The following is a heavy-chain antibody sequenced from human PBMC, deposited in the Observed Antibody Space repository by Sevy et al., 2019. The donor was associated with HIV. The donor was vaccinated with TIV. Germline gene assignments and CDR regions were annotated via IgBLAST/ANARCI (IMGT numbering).Heavy chain of an antibody. CDR2: ISGSGGTK. CDR1: TVSFTNPA. J-gene: IGHJ1*01. V-gene: IGHV3-23*01. D-gene: IGHD3-22*01. Sequence: GGSLRLSCSTSTVSFTNPARSWLRQAPGKGLEWVASISGSGGTKYYAGSVRGRFSISRDDSEDTVYLQMSSLRAEDTAVYYCAKNHYELVSYFEHWGQGTLVTVSS. CDR3: AKNHYELVSYFEH.